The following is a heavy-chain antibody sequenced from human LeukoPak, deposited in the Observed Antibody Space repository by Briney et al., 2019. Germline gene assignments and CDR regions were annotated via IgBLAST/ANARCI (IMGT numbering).Heavy chain of an antibody. J-gene: IGHJ4*02. V-gene: IGHV1-2*02. D-gene: IGHD6-13*01. CDR1: GGTFSSYA. Sequence: ASVKVSCKASGGTFSSYAISWVRQAPGQGLEWMGWINPNSGGTNYAQKFQGRVTVTRDTSISTAYMELSRLRSDDTAVYYCARVQGAAGTANFDYWGQGTLVTVSS. CDR2: INPNSGGT. CDR3: ARVQGAAGTANFDY.